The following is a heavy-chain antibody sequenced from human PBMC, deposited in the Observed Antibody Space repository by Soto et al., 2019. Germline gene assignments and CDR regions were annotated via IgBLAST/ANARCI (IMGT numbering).Heavy chain of an antibody. D-gene: IGHD3-9*01. CDR3: ARVFYQDHSVYRHFDY. V-gene: IGHV3-74*01. CDR2: INGDGSRT. Sequence: EVKLVESGGGLVQPGGSLRLSCAASGFTFSTYWMHWVRQAPGKGPVWVSRINGDGSRTNYADSVKGRFTISRDNTKNTLYMQMDSLRVDDTAVYYCARVFYQDHSVYRHFDYWGRGSLVTVSS. J-gene: IGHJ4*02. CDR1: GFTFSTYW.